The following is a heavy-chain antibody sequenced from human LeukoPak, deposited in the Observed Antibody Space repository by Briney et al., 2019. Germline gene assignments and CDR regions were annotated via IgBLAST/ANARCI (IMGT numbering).Heavy chain of an antibody. V-gene: IGHV1-46*01. Sequence: GASVKVSCKASGYTFTSYYMHWVRQAPGQGLEWMGIINPSGGSTSYAQKFQGRVTMTRDTSSSTVYMELSSLRSEDTAVYYCARSRPGEAFDIWGQGTMVTVSS. D-gene: IGHD3-10*01. CDR1: GYTFTSYY. CDR3: ARSRPGEAFDI. CDR2: INPSGGST. J-gene: IGHJ3*02.